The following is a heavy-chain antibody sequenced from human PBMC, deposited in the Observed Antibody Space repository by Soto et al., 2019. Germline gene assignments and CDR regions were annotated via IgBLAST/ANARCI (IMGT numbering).Heavy chain of an antibody. CDR3: ARVGNLTNGVCYAVYYGMDV. V-gene: IGHV1-69*01. D-gene: IGHD2-8*01. Sequence: QVQLVQSGAEVKKPGSSVKVSCKASGGTFSSSAFSWVRQAPGQGLEWMGGIIAIFRTSIYAQGFQGRVTITADESTSTVYLELSSLRSDDTAVYYCARVGNLTNGVCYAVYYGMDVWGQGTTVTVSS. CDR1: GGTFSSSA. CDR2: IIAIFRTS. J-gene: IGHJ6*02.